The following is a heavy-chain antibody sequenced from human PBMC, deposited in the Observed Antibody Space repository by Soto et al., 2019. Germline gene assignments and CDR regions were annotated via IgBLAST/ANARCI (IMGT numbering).Heavy chain of an antibody. J-gene: IGHJ4*02. CDR1: GFTFSDYY. CDR3: ARVVESSSWFVDY. V-gene: IGHV3-11*01. D-gene: IGHD6-13*01. Sequence: PGGSLRLSCAASGFTFSDYYMSWIRQAPGKGLEWVSYISSSGSTIYYADSVKGRFTISRDNAKNSLYLQMNSLRAEDTAVYYCARVVESSSWFVDYWGQGTLVTVSS. CDR2: ISSSGSTI.